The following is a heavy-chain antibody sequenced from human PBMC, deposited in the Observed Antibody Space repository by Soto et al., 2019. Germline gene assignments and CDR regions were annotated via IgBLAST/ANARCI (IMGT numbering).Heavy chain of an antibody. J-gene: IGHJ4*02. CDR2: IYYSGST. CDR3: ARPSFSPIRGVLTIPQYYFEY. CDR1: GGSIAGDY. Sequence: SETLSLTWTVAGGSIAGDYGRWIRQPPGRGLEWIGDIYYSGSTTYHPPLRSRLTISVDTSKNQFSLKLSSVTAADTAVYYCARPSFSPIRGVLTIPQYYFEYWGQGTLVPVSS. D-gene: IGHD3-10*01. V-gene: IGHV4-59*08.